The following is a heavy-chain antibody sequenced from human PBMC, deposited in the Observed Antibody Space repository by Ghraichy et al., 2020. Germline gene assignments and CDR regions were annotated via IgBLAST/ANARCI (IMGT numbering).Heavy chain of an antibody. CDR3: AKDLTPRDSSGWYVERGGYFQH. J-gene: IGHJ1*01. CDR2: IRYDGSNK. Sequence: GESLNISCAASGFTFSSYGMHWVRQAPGKGLEWVAFIRYDGSNKYYADSVKGRFTISRDNSKNTLYLQMNSLRAEDTAVYYCAKDLTPRDSSGWYVERGGYFQHWGQGTLVTVSS. CDR1: GFTFSSYG. D-gene: IGHD6-19*01. V-gene: IGHV3-30*02.